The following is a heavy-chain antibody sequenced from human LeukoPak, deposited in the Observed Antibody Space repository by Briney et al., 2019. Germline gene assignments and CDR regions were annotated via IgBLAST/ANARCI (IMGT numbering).Heavy chain of an antibody. D-gene: IGHD4-17*01. CDR3: ARSMTTVTHLDY. V-gene: IGHV3-21*01. CDR2: ISSSSSYI. Sequence: GGSPRLSCAASGFTFSSYSMNWVRQAPGKGLEWVSSISSSSSYIYYADSVKGRFTISRDNAKNSLYLQMNSLRAEDTAVYYCARSMTTVTHLDYWGQGTLVTVSS. J-gene: IGHJ4*02. CDR1: GFTFSSYS.